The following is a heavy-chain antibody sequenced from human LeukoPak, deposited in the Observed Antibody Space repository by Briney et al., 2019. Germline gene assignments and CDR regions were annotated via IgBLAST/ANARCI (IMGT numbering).Heavy chain of an antibody. J-gene: IGHJ6*02. Sequence: ASVKVSCKASGGTFSSYAISWVRQAPGQGLEWMGRIIPIFGIANYAQKFQGRVTITADNSTSTAYMELSSLRSEDTAVYYCAMAGYCSSTSCYTGSGPYYYYGMDVWGQGTTVTVSS. D-gene: IGHD2-2*02. CDR3: AMAGYCSSTSCYTGSGPYYYYGMDV. CDR1: GGTFSSYA. CDR2: IIPIFGIA. V-gene: IGHV1-69*04.